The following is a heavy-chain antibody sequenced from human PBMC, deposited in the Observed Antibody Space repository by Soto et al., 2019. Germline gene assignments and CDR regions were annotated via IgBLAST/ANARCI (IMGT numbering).Heavy chain of an antibody. CDR1: GYSISSGYY. CDR2: IYHSGST. J-gene: IGHJ5*02. V-gene: IGHV4-38-2*02. Sequence: SETLSLTCAVSGYSISSGYYWGWIRQPPGKGLEWIGSIYHSGSTYYNPSLKSRVTISVDTSKNQFSLKLSSVAAADTAVYYCARDPITGTTGPGRFDPWGQGTLVTAPQ. CDR3: ARDPITGTTGPGRFDP. D-gene: IGHD1-7*01.